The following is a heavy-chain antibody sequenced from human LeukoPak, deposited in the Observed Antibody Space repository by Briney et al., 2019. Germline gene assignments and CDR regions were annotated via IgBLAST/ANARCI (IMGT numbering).Heavy chain of an antibody. Sequence: QPGGSLRLSCAASGFIFSNYAMSWVRQAPGKGLEWVSVISGSGGSTYYADSAKGRFTISRDNSKNILYLQMNSLRVEDTAIHYCVVSGRHYSGYWGQGTLVTVSS. D-gene: IGHD1-26*01. CDR2: ISGSGGST. V-gene: IGHV3-23*01. CDR1: GFIFSNYA. CDR3: VVSGRHYSGY. J-gene: IGHJ4*02.